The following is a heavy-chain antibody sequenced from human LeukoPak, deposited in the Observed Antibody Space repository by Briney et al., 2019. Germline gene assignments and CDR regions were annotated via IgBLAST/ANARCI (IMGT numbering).Heavy chain of an antibody. D-gene: IGHD3-10*01. Sequence: KSGGSLRLSCAASGFTFSSYAMSWVRQAPGKGLEWVSSISSRSSYIYYANSVKGRFTISGDNAKNSLYLEMNSLRAEDTAVYSCSRIPWEGHGPGSYTFDSWGQGTLVTVSS. J-gene: IGHJ4*02. CDR3: SRIPWEGHGPGSYTFDS. CDR2: ISSRSSYI. CDR1: GFTFSSYA. V-gene: IGHV3-21*01.